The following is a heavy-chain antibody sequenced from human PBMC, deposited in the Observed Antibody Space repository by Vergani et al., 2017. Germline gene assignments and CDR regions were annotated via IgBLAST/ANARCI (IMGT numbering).Heavy chain of an antibody. CDR1: GYTFTGYY. CDR2: INPNSGGT. Sequence: QVQLVQSGAEVKKPGASVKVSCKASGYTFTGYYMHWVRQAPGQGLEWMGWINPNSGGTNYAQKFQGRVTMTRDTSISTAYMELSRLRSDDPAVYYCARDAVRVGELSFVYYYYMDVWGKGTTVTVSS. CDR3: ARDAVRVGELSFVYYYYMDV. J-gene: IGHJ6*03. V-gene: IGHV1-2*02. D-gene: IGHD3-16*02.